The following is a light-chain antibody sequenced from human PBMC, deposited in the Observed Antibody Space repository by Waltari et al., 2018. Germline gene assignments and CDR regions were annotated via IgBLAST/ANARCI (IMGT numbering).Light chain of an antibody. CDR3: QSYDTRQTGSGD. CDR2: AND. Sequence: QSVLTQPPSVSGAPGQRVTIPCTGSSSPTGTACDVPCYQQLPGTAPKLLIYANDQRPSGVPDRFSGSKSGTSASLAIRDLQPEDEADYYCQSYDTRQTGSGDFGTGTKVIVL. V-gene: IGLV1-40*01. J-gene: IGLJ1*01. CDR1: SSPTGTACD.